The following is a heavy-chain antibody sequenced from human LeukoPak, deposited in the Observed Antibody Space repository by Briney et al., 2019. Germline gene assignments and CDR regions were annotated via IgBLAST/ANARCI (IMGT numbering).Heavy chain of an antibody. D-gene: IGHD3-9*01. CDR3: ARDLYDILTGYSNYFDY. CDR1: GFTFSDYY. V-gene: IGHV3-11*06. J-gene: IGHJ4*02. CDR2: SSSSSSYT. Sequence: GGSLRLSCAASGFTFSDYYMSWIRQAPGKGLEWVSYSSSSSSYTNYADSVKGRFTISRDNAKNSLYLQMNSLRAEDTAVYYCARDLYDILTGYSNYFDYWGQGTLLTVSS.